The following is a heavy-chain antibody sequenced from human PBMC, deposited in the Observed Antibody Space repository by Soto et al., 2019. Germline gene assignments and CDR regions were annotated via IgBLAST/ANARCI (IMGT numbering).Heavy chain of an antibody. CDR3: AIEYSSSPPYYPIGY. J-gene: IGHJ4*02. CDR1: GGTFSSYS. V-gene: IGHV1-69*01. Sequence: QVQLVQSGAEVKKPGSSVKVSCKASGGTFSSYSISWVRQAPGQGLEWMGGIIPIFGTANYAQKDQGRVTITADESTSTAYMELSSLRSEDTGVYYCAIEYSSSPPYYPIGYWGQGTLVTVSS. CDR2: IIPIFGTA. D-gene: IGHD6-6*01.